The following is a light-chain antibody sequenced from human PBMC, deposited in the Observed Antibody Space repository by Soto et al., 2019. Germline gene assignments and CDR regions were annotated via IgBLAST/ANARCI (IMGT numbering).Light chain of an antibody. J-gene: IGKJ5*01. CDR2: DAS. CDR3: QQYDNLPIT. CDR1: QDISNY. Sequence: IQMTQSPSSLSASVLDIFTITCQASQDISNYLNWYQQKPGKAPKLLIYDASNLETGVPSRFSGSGSGTDFTFTISSLQPEDIATYYCQQYDNLPITFGQGTRLEIK. V-gene: IGKV1-33*01.